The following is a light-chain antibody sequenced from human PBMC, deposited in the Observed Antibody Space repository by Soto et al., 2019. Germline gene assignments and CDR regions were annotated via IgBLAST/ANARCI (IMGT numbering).Light chain of an antibody. CDR2: DAS. V-gene: IGKV3-20*01. CDR1: QSVSSNY. Sequence: EIVLTQSPDTLSLSPGERATLSCRASQSVSSNYLAWYQQKPGQAPRFLIYDASSRATGIPARFSGSGSGTDFTLTINRLEPEDFAVYYCQQYGSSPLTFGGGTKVEIK. J-gene: IGKJ4*01. CDR3: QQYGSSPLT.